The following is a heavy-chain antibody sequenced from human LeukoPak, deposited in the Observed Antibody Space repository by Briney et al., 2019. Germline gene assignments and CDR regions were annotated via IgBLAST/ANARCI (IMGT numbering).Heavy chain of an antibody. J-gene: IGHJ5*01. CDR1: GDSIGAYY. V-gene: IGHV4-4*07. D-gene: IGHD4-17*01. CDR3: VRDPTTVTTFFDL. Sequence: SETLYLTCTVSGDSIGAYYWSWIRQPAGKGLEWIGRIYKSMYSGGSTDYNPSLKSRVTMSVDTSKNQLSLKLSTLTAADTAVYYCVRDPTTVTTFFDLWGQGTLVTVSS. CDR2: IYKSMYSGGST.